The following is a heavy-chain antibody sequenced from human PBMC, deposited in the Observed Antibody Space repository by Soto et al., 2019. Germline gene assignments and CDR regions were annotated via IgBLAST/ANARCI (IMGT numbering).Heavy chain of an antibody. CDR2: ISDSSSTT. D-gene: IGHD3-22*01. Sequence: EVQLLESGGGLVQPGGSLRLSCAASGFTFSDYAMTWVCQAPGKGLAWVASISDSSSTTSYADSVKGRFTISRDNSKDRLYLQMDTLIAEDTAVYYCERHQIAMIVLKIYFDLWGQGTMVTVSS. CDR1: GFTFSDYA. CDR3: ERHQIAMIVLKIYFDL. V-gene: IGHV3-23*01. J-gene: IGHJ3*01.